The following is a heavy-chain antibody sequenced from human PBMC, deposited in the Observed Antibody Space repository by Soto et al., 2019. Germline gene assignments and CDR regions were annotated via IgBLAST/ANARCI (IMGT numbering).Heavy chain of an antibody. CDR2: IYYSGGT. D-gene: IGHD6-19*01. J-gene: IGHJ4*02. CDR1: GDSINSNYC. V-gene: IGHV4-4*02. CDR3: ARDTGWGLGY. Sequence: QVRLQESGPGLVRPSGTLSLTCAVSGDSINSNYCWTWVRQPPGKGLEWIAEIYYSGGTSYNPSLKSRVKISMDKSKNQFSLNLTSVTAADTAMYYCARDTGWGLGYWGQGTLVTVSS.